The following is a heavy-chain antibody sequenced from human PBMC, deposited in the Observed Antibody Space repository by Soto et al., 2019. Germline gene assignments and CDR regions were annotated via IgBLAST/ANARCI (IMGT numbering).Heavy chain of an antibody. J-gene: IGHJ6*02. V-gene: IGHV1-69*01. Sequence: VQLVQSGAEVKKPGSSVKLSCKASGGTFNRYTISWVRQAPGQGPEWMGGIIPIFGTANYAQKFQGRVAIIADESTSAAYMELRSLRSEDTAVYYCELWGFRDGNNSKYNYSGMDVWGQGTTVTVSS. CDR3: ELWGFRDGNNSKYNYSGMDV. D-gene: IGHD1-1*01. CDR1: GGTFNRYT. CDR2: IIPIFGTA.